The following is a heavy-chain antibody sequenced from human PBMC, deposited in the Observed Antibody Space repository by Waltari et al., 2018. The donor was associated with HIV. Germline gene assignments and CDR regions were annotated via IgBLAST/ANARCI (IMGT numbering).Heavy chain of an antibody. J-gene: IGHJ4*02. V-gene: IGHV3-7*01. CDR3: ARDDSGWYGATVDY. CDR2: KKQSSKEK. Sequence: EVQLVESGGGLVQPGGSLRLSCAASGFTFSSYWMTWVRQAPGKGLEGVANKKQSSKEKYYVDVVRGRFTSSRENAKNLVFLQRRSLRVEDTAVYYCARDDSGWYGATVDYWGQGTVVTVSS. CDR1: GFTFSSYW. D-gene: IGHD6-19*01.